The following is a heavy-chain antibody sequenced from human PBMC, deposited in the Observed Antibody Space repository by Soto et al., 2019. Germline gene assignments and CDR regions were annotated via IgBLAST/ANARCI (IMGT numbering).Heavy chain of an antibody. Sequence: GGSLRLSCTASGFTFGDYAMSWFRQAPGKGLEWVGFIRSKAYGGTTEYAASVKGRFTISRDDSKSIAYLQMNSLKTEDTAVYYCTRVSLVVVVRDFDFWGQGTLDPVSS. CDR1: GFTFGDYA. J-gene: IGHJ4*02. V-gene: IGHV3-49*03. CDR2: IRSKAYGGTT. CDR3: TRVSLVVVVRDFDF. D-gene: IGHD3-22*01.